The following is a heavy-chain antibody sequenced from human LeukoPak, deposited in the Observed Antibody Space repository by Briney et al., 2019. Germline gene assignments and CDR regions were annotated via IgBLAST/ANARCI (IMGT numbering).Heavy chain of an antibody. V-gene: IGHV3-30-3*01. CDR1: GFTFSSYA. J-gene: IGHJ4*02. CDR2: ISYDGSNK. CDR3: AKDNSPGARDDYYDSSGPPDY. Sequence: GGSLRLSCAASGFTFSSYAMHWVRQAPGKGLEWVAVISYDGSNKYYADSVKGRFTISRDNSKNTLYLQMNSLRAEDTALYYCAKDNSPGARDDYYDSSGPPDYWGQGTLVTVSS. D-gene: IGHD3-22*01.